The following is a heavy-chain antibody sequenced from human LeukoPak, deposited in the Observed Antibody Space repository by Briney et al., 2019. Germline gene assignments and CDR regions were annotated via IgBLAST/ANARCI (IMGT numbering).Heavy chain of an antibody. V-gene: IGHV1-8*01. CDR1: GYSCTSYD. Sequence: ASVKVSCKASGYSCTSYDINWVRQATGQGLEWMGYMNPASGNTGYAQKFQGRVTMTTDTSISTAYMELSSLRSEDSAVYYCARVPREIASIWGQGTMVTVSS. CDR3: ARVPREIASI. D-gene: IGHD3-16*02. CDR2: MNPASGNT. J-gene: IGHJ3*02.